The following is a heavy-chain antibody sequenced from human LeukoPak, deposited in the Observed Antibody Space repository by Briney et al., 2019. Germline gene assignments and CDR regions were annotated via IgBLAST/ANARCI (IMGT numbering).Heavy chain of an antibody. CDR2: ISNSGGTT. Sequence: GGSLRLSCAASGFTFSNYALNWVRQASGKGLEWVSGISNSGGTTYYADSVKGRFTISGDNSKNTLYLQMNSLRAEDTAVYYCARDSGFDYWGQGTLVTVSS. V-gene: IGHV3-23*01. D-gene: IGHD3-10*01. J-gene: IGHJ4*02. CDR1: GFTFSNYA. CDR3: ARDSGFDY.